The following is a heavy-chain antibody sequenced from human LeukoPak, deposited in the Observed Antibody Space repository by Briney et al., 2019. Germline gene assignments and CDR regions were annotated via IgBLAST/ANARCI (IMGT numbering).Heavy chain of an antibody. CDR2: IYHSGST. D-gene: IGHD1-20*01. V-gene: IGHV4-38-2*01. CDR1: GYSINSGYY. Sequence: SETLSLTCVVSGYSINSGYYWGWIRQPPGKGLEWIGSIYHSGSTYYNPSLKSRVTISVDTSKNQFSLKLSSVTAADTAVYYCAKGLNWKGYYFDYWGQGTLVTVSS. J-gene: IGHJ4*02. CDR3: AKGLNWKGYYFDY.